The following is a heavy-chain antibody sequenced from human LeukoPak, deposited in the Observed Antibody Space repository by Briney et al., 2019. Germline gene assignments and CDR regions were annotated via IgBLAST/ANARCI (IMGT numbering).Heavy chain of an antibody. D-gene: IGHD1-26*01. CDR2: ISSSSSYI. Sequence: GWSLRLSCAASGFTFSSYSMNWVRQAPGKGLEWVSSISSSSSYIYYADSVKGRFTISRDNAKNSLYLQMNSLRAEDTAVYYCARGGYSGSYAYYFDYWGQGTLVTVSS. CDR3: ARGGYSGSYAYYFDY. CDR1: GFTFSSYS. V-gene: IGHV3-21*01. J-gene: IGHJ4*02.